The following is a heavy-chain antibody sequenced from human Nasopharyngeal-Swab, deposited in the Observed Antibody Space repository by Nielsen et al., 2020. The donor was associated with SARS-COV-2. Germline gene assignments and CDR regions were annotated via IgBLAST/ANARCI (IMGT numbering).Heavy chain of an antibody. J-gene: IGHJ6*03. D-gene: IGHD1-1*01. CDR1: GGSISSGSYY. V-gene: IGHV4-61*02. CDR2: IYTSGST. CDR3: AREVSTGTTGGGTNYYYYYMDV. Sequence: LRLSCTVSGGSISSGSYYWSWIRQPAGKGLEWIGRIYTSGSTNYNPSLKSRVTISVDTSKNQFSLKLSSVTAADTAVYYCAREVSTGTTGGGTNYYYYYMDVWGKGTTVTVSS.